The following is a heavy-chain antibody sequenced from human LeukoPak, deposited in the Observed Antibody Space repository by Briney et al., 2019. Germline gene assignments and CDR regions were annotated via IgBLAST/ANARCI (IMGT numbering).Heavy chain of an antibody. J-gene: IGHJ4*02. CDR2: ISGSGGST. CDR1: GFTFSSYA. Sequence: PGGSLRLSCAASGFTFSSYAMSWVRQAPGKGLEWVSGISGSGGSTYYADSVKGRFTISRDNSKNTLYLQMNSLRAEDTAVYYCAKDDDSTGYPSYYFDYWGQGTLVTVSS. V-gene: IGHV3-23*01. CDR3: AKDDDSTGYPSYYFDY. D-gene: IGHD3-22*01.